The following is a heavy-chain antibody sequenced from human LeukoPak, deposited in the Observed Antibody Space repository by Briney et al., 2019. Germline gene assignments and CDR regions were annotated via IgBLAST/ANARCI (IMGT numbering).Heavy chain of an antibody. J-gene: IGHJ5*02. V-gene: IGHV1-69*15. CDR2: IIPISGTT. Sequence: SSVKVSCKTSGGTFTSYAITWVRQAPGQGLEWMGKIIPISGTTNYAQKFQGRVSFTADESTSTAYMELSSLRSEDTALYYCARKLRLGGNWFDPWGQGTLVTVSS. D-gene: IGHD1-26*01. CDR1: GGTFTSYA. CDR3: ARKLRLGGNWFDP.